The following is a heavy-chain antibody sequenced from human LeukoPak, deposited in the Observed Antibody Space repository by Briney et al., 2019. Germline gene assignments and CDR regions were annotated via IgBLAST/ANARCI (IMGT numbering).Heavy chain of an antibody. CDR1: GXTFSSYG. CDR2: IWYDGSNE. D-gene: IGHD1-26*01. Sequence: PGRSLRLSCAASGXTFSSYGMHWVRQAPGKGLEWVAVIWYDGSNEYCADSVKGRFTISRDNSKNTLYLQMNSLRAEDTAVYYCARDHEWGRAYFDYWGQGTLVTVSS. V-gene: IGHV3-33*01. J-gene: IGHJ4*02. CDR3: ARDHEWGRAYFDY.